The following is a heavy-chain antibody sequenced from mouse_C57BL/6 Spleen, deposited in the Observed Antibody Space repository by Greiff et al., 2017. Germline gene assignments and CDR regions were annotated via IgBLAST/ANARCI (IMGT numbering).Heavy chain of an antibody. D-gene: IGHD3-1*01. Sequence: EVKLVESGGGLVKPGASLKLSCAASGFTFSSYAMSWVSQTPEKRLEWVATISDGGSYTYYPDNVKGRVTISRDNAKTNRYLQRSHLTAEDAAMYYRARGSSYYFDYWGQGTTVTVAS. V-gene: IGHV5-4*03. CDR2: ISDGGSYT. J-gene: IGHJ2*01. CDR3: ARGSSYYFDY. CDR1: GFTFSSYA.